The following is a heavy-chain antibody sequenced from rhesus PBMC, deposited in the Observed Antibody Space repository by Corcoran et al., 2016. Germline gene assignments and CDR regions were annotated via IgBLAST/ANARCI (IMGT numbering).Heavy chain of an antibody. Sequence: QVQLQESGPGVVKPSETLSLTCAVSGGSISGGYDWSWIRQPPGKGLEWIGYIYGSRGRTNYNPSLKNRVTRLKDASKNEFSLKLSSVTAADTAVYYCARDRAAAGRFDYWGQGVLVTVSS. CDR2: IYGSRGRT. CDR3: ARDRAAAGRFDY. V-gene: IGHV4-76*01. CDR1: GGSISGGYD. D-gene: IGHD6-31*01. J-gene: IGHJ4*01.